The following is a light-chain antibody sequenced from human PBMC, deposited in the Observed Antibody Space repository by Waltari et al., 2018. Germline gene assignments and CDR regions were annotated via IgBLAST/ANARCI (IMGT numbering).Light chain of an antibody. CDR3: LQHNSYVWT. V-gene: IGKV1-17*01. Sequence: DVQMTQSPSSLSASVGDRVTITCRASQGIRNDLDWFQQKPGKAPKPLIYAASKLQGGAPSRFSGSGSAKRFTLTISRLQPEDSATYYCLQHNSYVWTFGQGTTVEIK. J-gene: IGKJ1*01. CDR2: AAS. CDR1: QGIRND.